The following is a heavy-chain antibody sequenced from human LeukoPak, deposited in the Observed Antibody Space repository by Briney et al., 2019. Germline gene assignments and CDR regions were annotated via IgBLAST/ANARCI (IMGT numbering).Heavy chain of an antibody. CDR3: AKIGAVAGHFDY. CDR2: IRYDGSDK. V-gene: IGHV3-30*02. D-gene: IGHD6-19*01. CDR1: GFTFGRYG. J-gene: IGHJ4*02. Sequence: GGSLRLSCVASGFTFGRYGMHWVRQAPGKGLEWVAFIRYDGSDKFYADSVKGRFTISRDNSKNTLYLQMNGLRAEDTAVYYCAKIGAVAGHFDYWGQGTLVTVSS.